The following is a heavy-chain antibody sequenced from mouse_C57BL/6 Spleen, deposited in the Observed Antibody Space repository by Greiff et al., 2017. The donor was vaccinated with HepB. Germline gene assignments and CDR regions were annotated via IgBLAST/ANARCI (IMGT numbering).Heavy chain of an antibody. CDR1: GYSFSSYW. V-gene: IGHV1-80*01. J-gene: IGHJ3*01. CDR2: IYPGDGDT. D-gene: IGHD2-1*01. Sequence: QVQLKQSGAELVKPGASVKISCKASGYSFSSYWMNWVKQRPGKGLEWIGQIYPGDGDTNYNGKFKGKATLTADKSSSTAYMQLSSLTSEDSAVYFCARGGGNYLFSCFAYWVQGTLVTVSA. CDR3: ARGGGNYLFSCFAY.